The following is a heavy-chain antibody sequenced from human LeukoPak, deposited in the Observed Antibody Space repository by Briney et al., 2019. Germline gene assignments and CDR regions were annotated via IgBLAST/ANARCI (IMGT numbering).Heavy chain of an antibody. D-gene: IGHD3-3*02. V-gene: IGHV3-53*01. CDR3: VSTLGT. CDR2: LYSGGNT. J-gene: IGHJ5*02. Sequence: GGSLRLSRAASGFTIRSNYMSWVRQAPGKGLEWVSILYSGGNTDYADPVKGSFTISRANSKNTLYLQMNSLRADDTAVYYCVSTLGTWGQGTLVTVSS. CDR1: GFTIRSNY.